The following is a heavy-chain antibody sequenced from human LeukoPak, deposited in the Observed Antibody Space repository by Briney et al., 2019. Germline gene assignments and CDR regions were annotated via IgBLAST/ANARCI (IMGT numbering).Heavy chain of an antibody. Sequence: GGSLRLSCAASGFTFDDYGMHWVRQAPGKGLEWVSGISWNSGSIEYADSVKGRFTISRDNAKSTLYLQMNSLRPEDMALYYCTKASGYSSGSIDYWGQGTLVTVSS. D-gene: IGHD5-18*01. J-gene: IGHJ4*02. V-gene: IGHV3-9*03. CDR3: TKASGYSSGSIDY. CDR2: ISWNSGSI. CDR1: GFTFDDYG.